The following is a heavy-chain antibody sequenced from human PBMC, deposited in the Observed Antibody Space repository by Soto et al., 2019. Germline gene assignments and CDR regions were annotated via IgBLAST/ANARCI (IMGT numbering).Heavy chain of an antibody. D-gene: IGHD7-27*01. CDR1: GFTFRNYA. CDR2: ISYDGDNK. Sequence: QVQLVESGGGVVQPGRSLTLSCAASGFTFRNYAMHWVRQAPGKGLEWVATISYDGDNKYYTDSVKGPFTISRDNSKKNMYLQMNSLRPEDTAVYYWAMHWGQLSTYYYGMDTWGQGTTFTVSS. J-gene: IGHJ6*02. V-gene: IGHV3-30-3*01. CDR3: AMHWGQLSTYYYGMDT.